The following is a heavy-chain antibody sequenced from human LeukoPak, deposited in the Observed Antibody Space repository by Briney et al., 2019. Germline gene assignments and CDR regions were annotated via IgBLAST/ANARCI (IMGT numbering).Heavy chain of an antibody. V-gene: IGHV1-46*01. Sequence: GASVKVSCKASGYTFTSYYMHWVRQAPGLGLEWMGIINPSGGSTSYAQKFQGRVTMTRDTSTSTVYMELSSLRSEDTAVYYCARSSGITIFGVVSYYFDYWGQGTLVTVSS. CDR2: INPSGGST. J-gene: IGHJ4*02. CDR1: GYTFTSYY. D-gene: IGHD3-3*01. CDR3: ARSSGITIFGVVSYYFDY.